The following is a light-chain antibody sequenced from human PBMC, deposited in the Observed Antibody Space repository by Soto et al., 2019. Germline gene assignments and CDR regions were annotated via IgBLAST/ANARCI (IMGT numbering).Light chain of an antibody. Sequence: DIQMTQSPSTLSGSVGDRVTITCLASQTISSWLAWYQQKPGKAPKLLIYDASNLETGVPSRFSGSGSGTDFTFTISSLQPEDIATYYCQQYNSYSSTFGQGTRLEI. J-gene: IGKJ5*01. V-gene: IGKV1-5*01. CDR1: QTISSW. CDR3: QQYNSYSST. CDR2: DAS.